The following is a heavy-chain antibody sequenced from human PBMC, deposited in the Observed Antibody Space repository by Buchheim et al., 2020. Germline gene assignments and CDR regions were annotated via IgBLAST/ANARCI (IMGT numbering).Heavy chain of an antibody. J-gene: IGHJ5*02. V-gene: IGHV4-31*03. CDR3: AREYSSPSGRGNWFDP. D-gene: IGHD6-6*01. Sequence: QVLLQESGPGLVKPSQTLSLTCNVSGGSISTSGYYWTWIRLHPGKGLEWIGYVYYSGATHYNPSLTSRVSMSVDTSKKQFSLNLNSVTAADTAVYYCAREYSSPSGRGNWFDPWGQGTL. CDR1: GGSISTSGYY. CDR2: VYYSGAT.